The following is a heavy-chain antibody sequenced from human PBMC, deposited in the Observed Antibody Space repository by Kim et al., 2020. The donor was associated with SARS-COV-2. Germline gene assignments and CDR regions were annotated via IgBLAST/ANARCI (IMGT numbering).Heavy chain of an antibody. Sequence: SETLSLTCTVSGGSISSGGYYWSWIRQHPGKGLEWIGYIYYSGSTYYNPSLKSRVTISVDTSKNQFSLKLSSVTAADTAVYYCARARGSITIFGVAPPGYYYYGMDVWGQGTTVIVSS. D-gene: IGHD3-3*01. CDR3: ARARGSITIFGVAPPGYYYYGMDV. V-gene: IGHV4-31*03. CDR1: GGSISSGGYY. J-gene: IGHJ6*02. CDR2: IYYSGST.